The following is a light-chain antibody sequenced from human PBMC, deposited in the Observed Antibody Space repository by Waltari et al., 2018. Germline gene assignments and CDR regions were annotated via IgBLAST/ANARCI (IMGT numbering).Light chain of an antibody. CDR3: QQYDISPLT. Sequence: EIVLTQSPGTLSLSPGERATISCRVSQTVRTTYLAWYQQKPGQAPTLLIYGASSRATGIPDRFSGSGSGTDFSLTISSLEPEDFAVYYCQQYDISPLTFGGGTKVEIK. CDR1: QTVRTTY. V-gene: IGKV3-20*01. CDR2: GAS. J-gene: IGKJ4*01.